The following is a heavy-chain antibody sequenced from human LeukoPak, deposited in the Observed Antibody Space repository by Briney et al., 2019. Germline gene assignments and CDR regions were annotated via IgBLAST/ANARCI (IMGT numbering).Heavy chain of an antibody. Sequence: GESLKISWKGSGYIFTNYWIGWLRQMPGKGLEWMGIIYPGDSDTRYSPSFPGQVSISADKSISTAYLQWSSLKASDTAMYYCTRSTGGDRSTLFDYWGQGTLVTVSS. D-gene: IGHD5-18*01. J-gene: IGHJ4*02. CDR3: TRSTGGDRSTLFDY. CDR2: IYPGDSDT. CDR1: GYIFTNYW. V-gene: IGHV5-51*01.